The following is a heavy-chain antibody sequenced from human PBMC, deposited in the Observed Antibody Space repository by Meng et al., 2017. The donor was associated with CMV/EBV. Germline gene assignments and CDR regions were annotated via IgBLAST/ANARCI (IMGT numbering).Heavy chain of an antibody. V-gene: IGHV3-48*03. Sequence: GGSLRLSCAASGSTFSSYEMTWVRQAPGKGLQWVSYISSSGTTIYYADSVKGRFTISRDNAKNSLYLQMNSLRAEDTAVYFCARGWSTVTTLGSMDVWGQGTTVTVSS. CDR1: GSTFSSYE. CDR3: ARGWSTVTTLGSMDV. D-gene: IGHD4-11*01. J-gene: IGHJ6*02. CDR2: ISSSGTTI.